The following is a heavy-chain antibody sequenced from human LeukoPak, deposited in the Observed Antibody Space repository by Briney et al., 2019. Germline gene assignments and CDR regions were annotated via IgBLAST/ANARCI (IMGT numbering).Heavy chain of an antibody. J-gene: IGHJ4*02. CDR2: INPSGGST. CDR3: ARAGSGNYAYTAGVN. D-gene: IGHD4-11*01. CDR1: GYTFTSYY. V-gene: IGHV1-46*01. Sequence: GASVKVSCKASGYTFTSYYMHWVRQAPGQGLEWMGIINPSGGSTSYAQKFQGRVTMTRDTSTSTVYMELSSLRSEDTAVYYCARAGSGNYAYTAGVNWGQGTLVTVSS.